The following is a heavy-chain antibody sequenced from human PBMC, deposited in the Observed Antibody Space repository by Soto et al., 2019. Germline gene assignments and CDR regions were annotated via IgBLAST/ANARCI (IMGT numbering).Heavy chain of an antibody. CDR3: ARHSGIVGAVDAFDI. Sequence: SETLSLTCTVSGGSISSFYWSWIRQPPGKGLEWIGYIYYSGSTNSNPSLKSRVTISVDTSKNQFSLKLNSVTAADTAVYCCARHSGIVGAVDAFDIWGQGTMVTVSS. V-gene: IGHV4-59*08. CDR2: IYYSGST. J-gene: IGHJ3*02. CDR1: GGSISSFY. D-gene: IGHD1-26*01.